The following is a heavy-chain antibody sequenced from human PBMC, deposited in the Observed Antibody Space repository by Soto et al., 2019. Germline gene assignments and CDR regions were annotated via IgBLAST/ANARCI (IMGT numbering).Heavy chain of an antibody. Sequence: WGSLRLSCAASGFTFSGSAIHWCRHPSFKGLEWVGRIRSKVKNFATVYAASVKGRCTISRDDSKNTAYLQMNSLKTEDTAVYYCTRRGIAAAGTDYWGQGTLVTVSS. D-gene: IGHD6-13*01. J-gene: IGHJ4*02. V-gene: IGHV3-73*01. CDR1: GFTFSGSA. CDR3: TRRGIAAAGTDY. CDR2: IRSKVKNFAT.